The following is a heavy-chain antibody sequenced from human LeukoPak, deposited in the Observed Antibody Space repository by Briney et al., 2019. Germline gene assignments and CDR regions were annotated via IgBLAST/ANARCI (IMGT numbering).Heavy chain of an antibody. D-gene: IGHD3-9*01. CDR3: ARERVLRYFDWSSGMGAFDI. V-gene: IGHV3-23*01. CDR1: GGTFSSYG. CDR2: ISPSGGGT. J-gene: IGHJ3*02. Sequence: ASVKVSCKASGGTFSSYGMNWVRQAPGKGLEWVSGISPSGGGTYYADSVKGRFTISRDDSKNTLSLQMNSLKTEDTAVYYCARERVLRYFDWSSGMGAFDIWGQGTMVTVSS.